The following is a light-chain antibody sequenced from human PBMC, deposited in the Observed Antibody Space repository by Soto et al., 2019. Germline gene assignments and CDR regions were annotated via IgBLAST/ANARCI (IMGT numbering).Light chain of an antibody. J-gene: IGKJ1*01. V-gene: IGKV3-15*01. CDR2: GAS. CDR3: QQYNNWPRT. CDR1: HSFISN. Sequence: EIVMTQSPATLSVSPGERSTLSCMSIHSFISNLAWYQQRPGQAPRLLIYGASTRATGIPARFSGSGSGTEFTLTITSLQSEDFAIYYCQQYNNWPRTFGQGTKVDIK.